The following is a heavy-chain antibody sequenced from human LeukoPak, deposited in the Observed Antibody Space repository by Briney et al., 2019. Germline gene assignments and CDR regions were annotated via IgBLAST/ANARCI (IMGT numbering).Heavy chain of an antibody. J-gene: IGHJ5*02. D-gene: IGHD1-7*01. CDR1: GGSISSYY. V-gene: IGHV4-59*01. Sequence: PSETLSLTCTVSGGSISSYYWSWIRQPPGKGLEWIGYIYYSGSTNYNPSLKSRVTISVDTSKNQFSLKLSSVTAADTAVYYCARSLAELKLSSWFDPWGQGTLVTVSS. CDR3: ARSLAELKLSSWFDP. CDR2: IYYSGST.